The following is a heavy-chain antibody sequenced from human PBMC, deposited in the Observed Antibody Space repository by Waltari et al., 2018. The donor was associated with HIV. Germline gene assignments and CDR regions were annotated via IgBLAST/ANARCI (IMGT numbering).Heavy chain of an antibody. CDR3: AHRLSNYGYLDY. D-gene: IGHD4-4*01. CDR2: IYWDNDK. Sequence: QITLKESGPTLVKPTQTLTLTCSFSGFSLITSGVSVGWIHQPPGKALEWLALIYWDNDKSYSPSLKSRLTITKDTSKNQVVLTMTNMDPVDTATYYCAHRLSNYGYLDYWGQGTLVTVSS. V-gene: IGHV2-5*02. CDR1: GFSLITSGVS. J-gene: IGHJ4*02.